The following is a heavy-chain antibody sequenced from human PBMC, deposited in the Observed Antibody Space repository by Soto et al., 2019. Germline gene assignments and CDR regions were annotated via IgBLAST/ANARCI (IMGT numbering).Heavy chain of an antibody. Sequence: QAQVVQSGAEVRKPGSSVKLSCKASEGTFNSYAIAWVRQAPGQGLEWMGGIIPYYNTLNYAQKFQDRVTISPGDSTNPVYLGLSRPRSDHTALYFWARGASRWYPYFFDSWAQGTLVTVSS. J-gene: IGHJ4*02. V-gene: IGHV1-69*01. CDR3: ARGASRWYPYFFDS. CDR2: IIPYYNTL. CDR1: EGTFNSYA. D-gene: IGHD6-13*01.